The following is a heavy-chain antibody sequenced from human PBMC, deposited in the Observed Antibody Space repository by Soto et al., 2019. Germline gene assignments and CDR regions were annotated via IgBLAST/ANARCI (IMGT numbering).Heavy chain of an antibody. J-gene: IGHJ6*03. CDR1: GFTVSSNY. Sequence: EVQLVESGGGLVQPGGSLRLSCAASGFTVSSNYMTWVRQAPGKGLEWVSLIQSGGRTYYAGSVKGRFTISRDNSKHTLSLQMNSLRVEDTAVYYRARDDVRCSGGRCYGVPMDDWRKGTTVTVSS. CDR3: ARDDVRCSGGRCYGVPMDD. D-gene: IGHD2-15*01. V-gene: IGHV3-66*01. CDR2: IQSGGRT.